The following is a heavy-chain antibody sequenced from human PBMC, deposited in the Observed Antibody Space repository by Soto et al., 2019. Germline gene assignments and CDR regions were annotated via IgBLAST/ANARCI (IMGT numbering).Heavy chain of an antibody. CDR1: GYAFTTYG. D-gene: IGHD1-1*01. CDR2: ISAHNGNT. J-gene: IGHJ4*02. CDR3: ARWRYGDY. Sequence: QVHLVQSGAEVKKPGASVKVSCKGSGYAFTTYGITWVRQAPGQGLEWMGWISAHNGNTNYAQKLQGRVTVTRDTSTTTASMELRSLRSDDRPVYSGARWRYGDYGGEGALVTVSS. V-gene: IGHV1-18*01.